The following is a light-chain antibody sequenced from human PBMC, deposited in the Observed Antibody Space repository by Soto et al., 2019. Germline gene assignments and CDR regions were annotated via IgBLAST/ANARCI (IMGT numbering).Light chain of an antibody. CDR1: QSVSSN. CDR2: DAS. CDR3: QQYNNWPRT. Sequence: EIVLTQSPGTLSLSPGERATLSCRAGQSVSSNYLAWYQQKPGLAPRLIIYDASTRATGIPARFSGSGSGTEFTLTISSLQSEDFAVYYCQQYNNWPRTFGQGTKVDIK. V-gene: IGKV3D-15*01. J-gene: IGKJ1*01.